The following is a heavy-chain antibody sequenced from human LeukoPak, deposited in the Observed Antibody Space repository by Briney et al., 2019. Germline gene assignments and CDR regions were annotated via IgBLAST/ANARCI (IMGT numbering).Heavy chain of an antibody. V-gene: IGHV3-48*01. CDR1: GFTFSSYS. J-gene: IGHJ4*02. CDR3: AKGPTYYDFWSGYYPRDYLDY. D-gene: IGHD3-3*01. CDR2: ISSSSSTI. Sequence: GGSLRLSCAASGFTFSSYSMNWVRQAPGKGLEWVSYISSSSSTIYYADSVKGRFTISRDNSKNTLYLQMNSLRAEDTAVYYCAKGPTYYDFWSGYYPRDYLDYWGQGTLVTVSS.